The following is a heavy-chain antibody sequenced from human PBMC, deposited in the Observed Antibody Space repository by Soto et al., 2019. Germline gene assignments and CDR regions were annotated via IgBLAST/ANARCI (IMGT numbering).Heavy chain of an antibody. CDR3: AKEHPFDWLLYVDY. V-gene: IGHV3-23*01. CDR1: GFTFSSYA. D-gene: IGHD3-9*01. Sequence: EVQLLESGGGLVQPGGSLRLSCAASGFTFSSYAMSWVRQAPGKGLEWVSAIISSGSATYYADSVKGRFTISRDNSKNTRYLQMNSLRVEDAAVYFCAKEHPFDWLLYVDYWGQGALVTVSS. J-gene: IGHJ4*02. CDR2: IISSGSAT.